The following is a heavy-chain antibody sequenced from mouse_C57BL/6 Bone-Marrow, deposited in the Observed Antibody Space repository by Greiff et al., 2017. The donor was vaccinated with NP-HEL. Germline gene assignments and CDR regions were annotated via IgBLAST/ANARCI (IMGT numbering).Heavy chain of an antibody. Sequence: EVKVVESGGGLVQSGRSLRLSCATSGFTFSDFYMEWVRQAPGKGLEWIAASRNKANDYTTEYSASVKGRFIVSRDTSQSILYLQMNALRAEDTAMYYCARDAGYRGYAMDYWGQGTSVTVSS. CDR1: GFTFSDFY. CDR3: ARDAGYRGYAMDY. D-gene: IGHD2-14*01. CDR2: SRNKANDYTT. V-gene: IGHV7-1*01. J-gene: IGHJ4*01.